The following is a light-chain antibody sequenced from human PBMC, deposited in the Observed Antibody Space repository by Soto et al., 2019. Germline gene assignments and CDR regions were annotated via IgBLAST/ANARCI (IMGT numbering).Light chain of an antibody. CDR2: KAS. V-gene: IGKV1-5*03. Sequence: DIQMTQSPSTLSASVADRVTITCRASQSIDNWLAWYQQKPGKAPKLLIYKASSLESGVPSRFSGSGSGTEFTLTISSLQPDDFATYYCQQYSSYSTFGGGTKVEIK. CDR3: QQYSSYST. J-gene: IGKJ4*01. CDR1: QSIDNW.